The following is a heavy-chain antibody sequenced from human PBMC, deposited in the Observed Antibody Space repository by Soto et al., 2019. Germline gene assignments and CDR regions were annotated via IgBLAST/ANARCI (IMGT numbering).Heavy chain of an antibody. CDR1: GGSISSYY. V-gene: IGHV4-59*01. J-gene: IGHJ1*01. D-gene: IGHD3-22*01. CDR3: ARGGYYYDSSGGSAEYFQH. Sequence: SETLSLTCTVSGGSISSYYWSWIRQPPGKGLEWIGYIYYSGSTNYNPSLKSRVTISVDTSKNEFSLKLHSVTAADTAVYYCARGGYYYDSSGGSAEYFQHWGQGTLVTVSS. CDR2: IYYSGST.